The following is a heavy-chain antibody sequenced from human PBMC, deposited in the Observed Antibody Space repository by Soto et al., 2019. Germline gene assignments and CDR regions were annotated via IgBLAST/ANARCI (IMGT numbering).Heavy chain of an antibody. CDR3: ARAYYYDSSGYYYVSSFDY. J-gene: IGHJ4*02. V-gene: IGHV3-23*01. CDR2: ISGSGGST. D-gene: IGHD3-22*01. CDR1: GFTFSSYA. Sequence: GGSLRLSCAASGFTFSSYAMIWVRQAPGKGLEWVSAISGSGGSTYYADSVKGRFTIPRDNSKNTLYLQMNSLRAEDTAVYYCARAYYYDSSGYYYVSSFDYWGQGTLVTVSS.